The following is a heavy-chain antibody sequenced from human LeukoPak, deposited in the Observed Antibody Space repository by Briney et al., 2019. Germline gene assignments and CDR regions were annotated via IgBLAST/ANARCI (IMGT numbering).Heavy chain of an antibody. CDR2: IYYSGST. J-gene: IGHJ4*02. Sequence: SETLSLTCTVSGGSISSYYWSWIRQPPGKGLEWIGYIYYSGSTNYNPSLKSRVTISVDTSKNQFSLKLSSVTAADTAVYYCARESEWLLPYFDYWGQGTLVNVSS. V-gene: IGHV4-59*01. CDR1: GGSISSYY. CDR3: ARESEWLLPYFDY. D-gene: IGHD3-22*01.